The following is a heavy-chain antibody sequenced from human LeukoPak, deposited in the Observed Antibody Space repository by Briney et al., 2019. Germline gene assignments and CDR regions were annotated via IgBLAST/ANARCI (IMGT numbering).Heavy chain of an antibody. CDR3: ARLGRGSNWPTNGMDV. J-gene: IGHJ6*02. Sequence: SETLSLTCFVSDDSISSRSYYWGWIRQPPGRGLEWIGNIHYSGSTYYNPSLKSRVTISVDRSKNQFPLNLSSVTAADTAVYYCARLGRGSNWPTNGMDVWGQGTTVTVSS. D-gene: IGHD6-13*01. CDR1: DDSISSRSYY. V-gene: IGHV4-39*06. CDR2: IHYSGST.